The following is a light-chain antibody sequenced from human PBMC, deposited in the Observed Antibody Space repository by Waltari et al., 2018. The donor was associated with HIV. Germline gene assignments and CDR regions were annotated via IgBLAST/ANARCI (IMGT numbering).Light chain of an antibody. CDR2: DCG. J-gene: IGLJ2*01. CDR3: GTWETTLSAVV. Sequence: QSVLTQPPSGSAAPGETVIISCSGSSSNIGINYVSWYQQLPGTAPKLFIYDCGLLPSEIPDRFSGSRSGTSSTRGITGLQTGDEADYYCGTWETTLSAVVLGGGTKLTVL. CDR1: SSNIGINY. V-gene: IGLV1-51*01.